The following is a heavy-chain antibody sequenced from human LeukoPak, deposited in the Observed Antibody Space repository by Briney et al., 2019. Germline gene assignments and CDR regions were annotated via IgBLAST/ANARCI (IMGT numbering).Heavy chain of an antibody. Sequence: ASVKVSCKVSGYTLTELSMHWVRQAPGKGLEGMGGFDPEDGEAIYAQKFQGRVTMTEDTSTDTAYMELSSLRSEDTAVYYCATPHYYDSSGPSPQFDYWGQGTLVTVSS. CDR1: GYTLTELS. V-gene: IGHV1-24*01. D-gene: IGHD3-22*01. CDR3: ATPHYYDSSGPSPQFDY. J-gene: IGHJ4*02. CDR2: FDPEDGEA.